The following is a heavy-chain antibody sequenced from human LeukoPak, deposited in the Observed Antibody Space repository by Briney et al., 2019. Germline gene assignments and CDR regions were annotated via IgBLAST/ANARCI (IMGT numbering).Heavy chain of an antibody. V-gene: IGHV3-53*01. CDR1: RFTVSSNY. Sequence: GESLTLSCAASRFTVSSNYFIWVRQAPGKGLEWVSVISRGGDTYYAESVKGRFTISRDNSKNTLYLQMNNLRVEDTAVYYCARFYCTGDSDSCYAMDVWGQGTTVTVSS. CDR3: ARFYCTGDSDSCYAMDV. D-gene: IGHD2-8*02. CDR2: ISRGGDT. J-gene: IGHJ6*02.